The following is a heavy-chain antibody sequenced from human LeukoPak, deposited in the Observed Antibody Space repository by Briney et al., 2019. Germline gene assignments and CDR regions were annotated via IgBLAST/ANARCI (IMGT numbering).Heavy chain of an antibody. CDR3: AKGWGRGLWDAFDI. D-gene: IGHD4/OR15-4a*01. CDR2: ISYDESNK. J-gene: IGHJ3*02. Sequence: GGSLTLPCAACGFTLSPYGMQGLRQAPGKGLEWVAVISYDESNKYYADSVKGRFTLARDHSNNELYLQMNSVRAEETAVYCCAKGWGRGLWDAFDIWGQGTMVTVSS. V-gene: IGHV3-30*18. CDR1: GFTLSPYG.